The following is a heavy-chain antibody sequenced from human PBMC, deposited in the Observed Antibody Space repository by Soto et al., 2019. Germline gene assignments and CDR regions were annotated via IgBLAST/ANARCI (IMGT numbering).Heavy chain of an antibody. CDR1: GFTFSSYA. V-gene: IGHV3-23*01. CDR2: ISGSGGST. Sequence: EVQLLESGGGLVQPGGSLRLSCAASGFTFSSYAMSWVRQAPGKGLEWVSAISGSGGSTYYADSVKGRFTISRDNSKNTLDLQMNSLRAEDTAVYYCAMLLSSSWYGYFDYWGQGTLVTVSS. CDR3: AMLLSSSWYGYFDY. J-gene: IGHJ4*02. D-gene: IGHD6-13*01.